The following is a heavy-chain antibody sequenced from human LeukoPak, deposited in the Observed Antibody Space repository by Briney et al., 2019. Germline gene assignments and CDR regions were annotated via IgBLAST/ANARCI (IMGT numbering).Heavy chain of an antibody. CDR2: IYDSGGT. CDR1: GASIRSGDYY. V-gene: IGHV4-30-4*01. D-gene: IGHD2-15*01. J-gene: IGHJ3*02. Sequence: SETLSLTCTVSGASIRSGDYYWSWIRQPPGKGLEWIGYIYDSGGTYYNPSLKSRITISVDTSENRFSLKLSSVTATDTAVYYCARDCSGGSCYGAFDIWGQGTMVTVSS. CDR3: ARDCSGGSCYGAFDI.